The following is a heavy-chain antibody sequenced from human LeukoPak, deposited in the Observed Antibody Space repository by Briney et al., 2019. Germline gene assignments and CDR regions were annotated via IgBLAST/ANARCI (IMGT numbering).Heavy chain of an antibody. J-gene: IGHJ4*02. CDR2: ISAYNGNT. CDR1: GYTFTSYY. Sequence: ASVKVSCKASGYTFTSYYMHWVRQAPGQGLEWMGWISAYNGNTNYAQKLQGRVTMTTDTSTSTAYMELRSLRSDDTAVYYCARDFPMVRGVMPIFDYWGQGTLVTVSS. V-gene: IGHV1-18*04. CDR3: ARDFPMVRGVMPIFDY. D-gene: IGHD3-10*01.